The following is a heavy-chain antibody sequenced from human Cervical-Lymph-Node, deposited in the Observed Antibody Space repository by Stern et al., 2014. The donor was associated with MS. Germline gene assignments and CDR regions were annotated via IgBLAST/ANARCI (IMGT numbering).Heavy chain of an antibody. V-gene: IGHV4-39*01. CDR3: ARQRSVGGQPLDEFDY. CDR1: GGSISSGGYC. D-gene: IGHD1-26*01. J-gene: IGHJ4*02. Sequence: QLQLQESGPRLVQPSETLSLTCAVSGGSISSGGYCWGWIRQPPGKGLEXIGSICYSGNTYYLPSLKSRVTISKDTSRNQFSLEATSVTAADTALYYCARQRSVGGQPLDEFDYWGQGALVTVSS. CDR2: ICYSGNT.